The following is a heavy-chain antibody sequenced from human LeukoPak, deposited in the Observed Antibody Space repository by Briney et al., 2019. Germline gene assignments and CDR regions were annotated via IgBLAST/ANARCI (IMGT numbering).Heavy chain of an antibody. J-gene: IGHJ4*02. CDR1: GGTFSSYA. CDR3: ARGGLAAAGTSPFDY. V-gene: IGHV1-69*05. D-gene: IGHD6-13*01. CDR2: IIPIFGTA. Sequence: GSSVKVSCKASGGTFSSYAISWVRQAPGQGLEWMGGIIPIFGTANYAQKFQGRVTITTDESTSTAYMELSSLRSEETAVYYCARGGLAAAGTSPFDYWGQGTLVTVSS.